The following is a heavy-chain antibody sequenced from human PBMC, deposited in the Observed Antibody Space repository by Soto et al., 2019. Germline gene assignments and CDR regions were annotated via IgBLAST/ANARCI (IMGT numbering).Heavy chain of an antibody. CDR1: GYRFKTYW. CDR3: SRDSPIVRATGRHVDY. J-gene: IGHJ4*02. D-gene: IGHD1-26*01. CDR2: IYPGDSNT. V-gene: IGHV5-51*01. Sequence: GASLKISCECSGYRFKTYWIGWVRQMPGKGLEWMGIIYPGDSNTRYSPSFKGEVTISADKSLSTAYLLWSSLKSSDTAMYYCSRDSPIVRATGRHVDYWGQATLVTFSS.